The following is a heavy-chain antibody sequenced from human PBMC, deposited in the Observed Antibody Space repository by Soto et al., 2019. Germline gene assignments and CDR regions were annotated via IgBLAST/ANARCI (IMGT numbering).Heavy chain of an antibody. CDR2: IYSGGST. CDR3: ARSTIFDGLVFDC. J-gene: IGHJ4*02. CDR1: GFTVSSNY. Sequence: WWAFRLSFASSGFTVSSNYMSWVRQAPGKGLEWVSVIYSGGSTYYADSVKGRFTISRDNSKNTLYLQMNSLRAEDTAVYYCARSTIFDGLVFDCWGQGALVTVSS. V-gene: IGHV3-53*01. D-gene: IGHD3-3*01.